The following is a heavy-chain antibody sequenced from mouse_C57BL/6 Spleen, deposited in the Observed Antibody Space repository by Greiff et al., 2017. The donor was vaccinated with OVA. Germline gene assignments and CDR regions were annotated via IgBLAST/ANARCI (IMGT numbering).Heavy chain of an antibody. J-gene: IGHJ3*01. CDR2: ISYDGST. D-gene: IGHD2-5*01. CDR1: GYSITSGYS. Sequence: DVQLQESGPGLVKPSQSLSLTCSVTGYSITSGYSWTWIRQFPGNKLEWMGSISYDGSTNYNPPLKNLISITRETSKSQFVLKFNSVTTEDTATYYCARDYYSNYGVAYWGQVTLVTVSA. V-gene: IGHV3-6*01. CDR3: ARDYYSNYGVAY.